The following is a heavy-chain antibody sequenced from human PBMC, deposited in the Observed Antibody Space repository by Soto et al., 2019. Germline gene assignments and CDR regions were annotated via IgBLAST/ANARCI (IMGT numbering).Heavy chain of an antibody. Sequence: EVQLVESGGGLVQPGGSLRLSCAASGCTFSSYWMSWVRQAPGKGLEWVANIKQDGSETYYVDSVKGRFTISRDNAKNSLYREQNRLSGEDTDVYYCARDFPTGQWYYDRSGYYYYYYGMDVWGQWTTVTVSS. D-gene: IGHD3-22*01. J-gene: IGHJ6*01. CDR2: IKQDGSET. V-gene: IGHV3-7*03. CDR1: GCTFSSYW. CDR3: ARDFPTGQWYYDRSGYYYYYYGMDV.